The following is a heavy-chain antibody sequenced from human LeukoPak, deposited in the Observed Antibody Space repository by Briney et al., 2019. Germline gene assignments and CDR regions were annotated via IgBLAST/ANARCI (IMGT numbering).Heavy chain of an antibody. Sequence: ASVKVSCKASGYTFTGYYMHWVRQAPGQGLEWMGWINPNSGGTNYAQKFQGRVTMTRDTAKSTAYMELSRLRSDDTAVYYCARDSPSSTSWHFDYWGQGTLVTVSS. J-gene: IGHJ4*02. CDR2: INPNSGGT. CDR3: ARDSPSSTSWHFDY. V-gene: IGHV1-2*02. CDR1: GYTFTGYY. D-gene: IGHD2-2*01.